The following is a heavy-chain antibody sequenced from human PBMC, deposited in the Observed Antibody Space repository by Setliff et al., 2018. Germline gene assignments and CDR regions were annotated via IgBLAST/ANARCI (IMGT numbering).Heavy chain of an antibody. V-gene: IGHV1-46*01. CDR2: IIPIFGTA. CDR3: ATRRHYYDSSGYRYYYYYYGMDV. J-gene: IGHJ6*02. CDR1: GYIFTDYY. D-gene: IGHD3-22*01. Sequence: ASVKVSCKSSGYIFTDYYIHWVRQAPGQGLEWMGGIIPIFGTANYAQKFQGRVTMTRDTSTSTVYMELSSLRSEDTAVYYCATRRHYYDSSGYRYYYYYYGMDVWGQGTLVTVSS.